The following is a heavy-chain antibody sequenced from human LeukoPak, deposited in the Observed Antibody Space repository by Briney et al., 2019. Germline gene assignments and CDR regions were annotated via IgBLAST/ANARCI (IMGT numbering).Heavy chain of an antibody. V-gene: IGHV4-59*01. D-gene: IGHD6-13*01. CDR1: GGSISSYY. CDR3: ARRSSSWYLGWFDP. Sequence: SETLSLTCTVSGGSISSYYWSWIRQPPGKGLEWIGYIYYSGSTNYNPSLKSRVTISVDTSKNQFSLKLSSVTAADTAVYYCARRSSSWYLGWFDPWGQGTLVTVSS. CDR2: IYYSGST. J-gene: IGHJ5*02.